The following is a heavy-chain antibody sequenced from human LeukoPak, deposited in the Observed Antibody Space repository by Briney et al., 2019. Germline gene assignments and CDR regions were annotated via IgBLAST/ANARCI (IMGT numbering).Heavy chain of an antibody. V-gene: IGHV1-24*01. J-gene: IGHJ5*02. CDR2: FDPEDGET. Sequence: GVSVKVSCKVSGYTLTELSMHWVRQAPGKGLEWMGGFDPEDGETIYAQKIQGRVTMTEDTSTDTAYMELSSLRSEDTAVYYCATFPRSEVTTNWFDPWGQGTLVTVSS. CDR3: ATFPRSEVTTNWFDP. CDR1: GYTLTELS. D-gene: IGHD4-11*01.